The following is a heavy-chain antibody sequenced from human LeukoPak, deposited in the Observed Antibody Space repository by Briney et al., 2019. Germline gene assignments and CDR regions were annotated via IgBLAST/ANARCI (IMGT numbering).Heavy chain of an antibody. CDR2: ISAYNGNT. CDR1: GYTFTSYG. Sequence: GASVKVSCKASGYTFTSYGISWVRQAPGQGLEWKGWISAYNGNTNYAQKLQGRVTMTTDTSTSTAYMELRSLRSDDTAVYYCARGHRTTVTADYYYYYYMDVWGKGTTVTVSS. J-gene: IGHJ6*03. CDR3: ARGHRTTVTADYYYYYYMDV. D-gene: IGHD4-17*01. V-gene: IGHV1-18*01.